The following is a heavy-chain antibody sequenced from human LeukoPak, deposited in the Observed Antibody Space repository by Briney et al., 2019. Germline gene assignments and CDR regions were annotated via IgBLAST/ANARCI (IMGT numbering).Heavy chain of an antibody. J-gene: IGHJ5*02. Sequence: SETLSLTRTVSGVSFNAYYWSWIRQSPGKGLEWIGEVSPGGYIKYNPSLKSRVTISVDTSESQLSLRLSSVTAADTAMYYCARIRCGHTGDICYNHWAQGTLVTVSS. CDR1: GVSFNAYY. D-gene: IGHD2-8*02. V-gene: IGHV4-34*01. CDR3: ARIRCGHTGDICYNH. CDR2: VSPGGYI.